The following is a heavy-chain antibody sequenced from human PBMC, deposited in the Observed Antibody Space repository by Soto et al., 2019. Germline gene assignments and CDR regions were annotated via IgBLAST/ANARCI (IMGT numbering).Heavy chain of an antibody. CDR2: MNPNSGNT. CDR1: GYTFTSYD. Sequence: QVQLVQSGAEVKKPGASVKVSCKASGYTFTSYDINWVRQATGQGLEWMGWMNPNSGNTGYAQKFQGRVTMTRNTSRSTAYMEPSSQRSEDTAVYYCASLRYDSSGYYLYGMDVWGQGTTVTVSS. CDR3: ASLRYDSSGYYLYGMDV. V-gene: IGHV1-8*01. J-gene: IGHJ6*02. D-gene: IGHD3-22*01.